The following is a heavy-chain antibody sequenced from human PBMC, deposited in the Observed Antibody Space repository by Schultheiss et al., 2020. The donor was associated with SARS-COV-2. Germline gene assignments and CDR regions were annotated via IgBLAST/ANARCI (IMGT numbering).Heavy chain of an antibody. Sequence: ASVKVSCKASGGTFSSYAISWVRQAPGQGLEWMGGINPNSGGTNYAQKFQGRVTMTRDTSISTAYMELSSLKASDTAMYYCARHHGHPHYYYGMDVWGQGTTVTVSS. CDR2: INPNSGGT. CDR1: GGTFSSYA. CDR3: ARHHGHPHYYYGMDV. J-gene: IGHJ6*02. D-gene: IGHD5-24*01. V-gene: IGHV1-2*02.